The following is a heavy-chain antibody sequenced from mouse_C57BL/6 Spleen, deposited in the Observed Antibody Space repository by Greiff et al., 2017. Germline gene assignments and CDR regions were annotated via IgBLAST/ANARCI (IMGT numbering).Heavy chain of an antibody. CDR2: ISDGGSYT. V-gene: IGHV5-4*01. J-gene: IGHJ2*01. D-gene: IGHD1-1*01. CDR1: GFTFSSYA. CDR3: ARDRGSSFDY. Sequence: EVKLVESGGGLVKPGGSLKLSCAASGFTFSSYAMSWVRQTPEKRLEWVATISDGGSYTYYPDNVKGRFTISRDNAKNNLYLQMSHLKSDDTTMYYCARDRGSSFDYWGQGTTLTVSS.